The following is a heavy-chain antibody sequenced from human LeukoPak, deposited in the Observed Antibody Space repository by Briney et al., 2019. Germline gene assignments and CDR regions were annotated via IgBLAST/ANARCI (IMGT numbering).Heavy chain of an antibody. CDR2: IIPLFGMV. V-gene: IGHV1-69*05. J-gene: IGHJ3*01. CDR1: GGTLSNYA. D-gene: IGHD3-10*01. CDR3: ARDSGRGRYYASGTYNGFDV. Sequence: SVKVSCKASGGTLSNYAISWVRQAPGHGLEWMGGIIPLFGMVNYAQKFQGRVTITTDESTTAAYMELSSLRSEDTAVYYCARDSGRGRYYASGTYNGFDVWGQGTMVTVSS.